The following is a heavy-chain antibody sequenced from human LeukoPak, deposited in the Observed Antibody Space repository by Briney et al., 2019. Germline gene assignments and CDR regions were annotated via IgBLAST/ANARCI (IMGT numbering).Heavy chain of an antibody. CDR2: ISWNSGSI. CDR3: AKDDDFWSGYFDY. D-gene: IGHD3-3*01. J-gene: IGHJ4*02. V-gene: IGHV3-9*01. Sequence: GRSLRLSCAASGFTFDDYAMHWVRQAPGKGLEWVSGISWNSGSIGYADSVKGRFTISRDNAKNSLYLQMNSLRAEDTALYYCAKDDDFWSGYFDYWGRGTLVTVSS. CDR1: GFTFDDYA.